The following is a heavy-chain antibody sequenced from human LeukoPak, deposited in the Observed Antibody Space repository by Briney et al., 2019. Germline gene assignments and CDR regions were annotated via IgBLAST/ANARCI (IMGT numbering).Heavy chain of an antibody. Sequence: GASVKVSCKASGGTFSSYAISWVRQAPGQGLEWMGRIIPILGIANCAQKFQGRVTITADKSTSTAYMELSSLRSEDTAVYYCASYYGDYSFDYWGQGPLVTVSS. CDR1: GGTFSSYA. CDR3: ASYYGDYSFDY. D-gene: IGHD4-17*01. J-gene: IGHJ4*02. CDR2: IIPILGIA. V-gene: IGHV1-69*04.